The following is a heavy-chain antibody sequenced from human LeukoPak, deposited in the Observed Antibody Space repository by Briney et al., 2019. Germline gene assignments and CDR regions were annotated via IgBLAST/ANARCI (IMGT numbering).Heavy chain of an antibody. J-gene: IGHJ4*02. CDR2: IYPGDSDT. Sequence: KGGESLKISCKGCGYSFTSYWVGWVRQMRGKGLDWMVIIYPGDSDTRYSPSFQSQVTISADKSISTAYLQWSSLKASDTAMYYCARVDGYNFFDYWGQGTLVTVSS. D-gene: IGHD5-24*01. V-gene: IGHV5-51*01. CDR3: ARVDGYNFFDY. CDR1: GYSFTSYW.